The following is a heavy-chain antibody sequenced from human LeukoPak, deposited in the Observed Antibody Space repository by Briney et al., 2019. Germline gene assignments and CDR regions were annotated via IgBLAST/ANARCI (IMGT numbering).Heavy chain of an antibody. CDR1: GITFSRFW. Sequence: QAGGSLRLSCAASGITFSRFWMSWVRQAPGKRLEWVANMNIDGSEKYYADSVKGRFSISRDNARNSVYLQMASLRVEDTAVYYCARDPVEWELLLDYWGQGTLVTVSS. J-gene: IGHJ4*02. V-gene: IGHV3-7*01. CDR3: ARDPVEWELLLDY. CDR2: MNIDGSEK. D-gene: IGHD1-26*01.